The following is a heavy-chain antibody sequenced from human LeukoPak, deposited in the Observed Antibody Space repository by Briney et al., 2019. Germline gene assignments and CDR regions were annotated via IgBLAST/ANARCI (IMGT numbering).Heavy chain of an antibody. CDR2: IGAYNGNT. V-gene: IGHV1-18*01. D-gene: IGHD3-3*01. CDR3: ARDAAEYDFWSGYYTGILGY. Sequence: GASVKVSCKASGYTFTSYGISWVRQAPGQGLEWMGWIGAYNGNTNYAQKLQGRVTMTTDTSTSTAYMELRSLRSDDTAVYYCARDAAEYDFWSGYYTGILGYWGQGTLVTVSS. J-gene: IGHJ4*02. CDR1: GYTFTSYG.